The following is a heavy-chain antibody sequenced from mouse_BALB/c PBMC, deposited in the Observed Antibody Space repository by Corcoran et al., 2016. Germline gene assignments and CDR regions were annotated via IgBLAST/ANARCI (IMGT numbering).Heavy chain of an antibody. D-gene: IGHD1-1*01. Sequence: QIQLVQSGPELKKPGETVKISCKASGYTFTNYGMNWVKQAPGKGLKWMGWINTYTGEPTYADDFKGRFAFSLETSASTAYLQINNLKNEDMATYVCARSYVSAMDYWGQGTSVTVSS. J-gene: IGHJ4*01. V-gene: IGHV9-1*02. CDR1: GYTFTNYG. CDR3: ARSYVSAMDY. CDR2: INTYTGEP.